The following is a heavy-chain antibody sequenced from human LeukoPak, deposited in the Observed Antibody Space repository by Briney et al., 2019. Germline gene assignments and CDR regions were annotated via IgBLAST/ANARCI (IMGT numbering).Heavy chain of an antibody. J-gene: IGHJ4*02. CDR2: IVVGSGNT. CDR1: GFTFTSSA. D-gene: IGHD2-15*01. Sequence: SVKVSCKASGFTFTSSAMQWVRQAHGQRLEWIGWIVVGSGNTNYAQKFQERVTITRDMSTSTAYMELSSLRSEDTAVYFCARARLGFTRGIGTNYFDYWGQGTLVTVSS. V-gene: IGHV1-58*02. CDR3: ARARLGFTRGIGTNYFDY.